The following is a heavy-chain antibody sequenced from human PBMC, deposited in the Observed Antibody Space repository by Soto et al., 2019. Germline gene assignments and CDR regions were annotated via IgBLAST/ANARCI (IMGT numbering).Heavy chain of an antibody. CDR3: AREGAFATAAMRNYYYYGMDV. CDR2: ISAYNGNT. CDR1: GYTFTSYG. J-gene: IGHJ6*02. V-gene: IGHV1-18*01. Sequence: QVQLVQSGAEVKKPGASVKVSCKASGYTFTSYGISWVRQAPGQGLEWMGWISAYNGNTNYAQKLQGRVTMTTDTPTSTAYMELRSLRSDDTAVYYCAREGAFATAAMRNYYYYGMDVWGQGTTVTVSS. D-gene: IGHD2-2*01.